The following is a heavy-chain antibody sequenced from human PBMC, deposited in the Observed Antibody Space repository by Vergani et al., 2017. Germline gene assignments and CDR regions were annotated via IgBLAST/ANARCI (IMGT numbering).Heavy chain of an antibody. CDR1: GFIFSSYT. V-gene: IGHV3-21*01. J-gene: IGHJ4*02. CDR3: ARTNYVGNFGGEDS. CDR2: ISSSSTYI. Sequence: EVQLVESGGGLVKPGGSLRLSCAASGFIFSSYTMTWVRQAPGKGLEWVSSISSSSTYIYYADSVKGRFTISRDNAENSLYLQMNSLRAEDTAIYYCARTNYVGNFGGEDSWGQGALVTVSS. D-gene: IGHD4-23*01.